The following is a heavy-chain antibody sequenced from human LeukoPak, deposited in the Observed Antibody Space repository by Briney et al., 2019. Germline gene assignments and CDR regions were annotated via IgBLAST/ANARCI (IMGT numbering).Heavy chain of an antibody. CDR3: ARDVSLSMDV. Sequence: GSLRLSCAASGFTFSSYSMNWVRQPPGKGLEWIGSIYYSGSTYYNPSLKSRVTISVDTSKNQFSLKLSSVTAADTAVYYCARDVSLSMDVWGQGTTVTVSS. V-gene: IGHV4-39*07. CDR1: GFTFSSYS. D-gene: IGHD5/OR15-5a*01. J-gene: IGHJ6*02. CDR2: IYYSGST.